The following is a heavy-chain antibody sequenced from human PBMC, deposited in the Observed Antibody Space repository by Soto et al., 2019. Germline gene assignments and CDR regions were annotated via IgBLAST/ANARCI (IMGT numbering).Heavy chain of an antibody. CDR3: ARGGAAAGHVA. V-gene: IGHV1-18*01. Sequence: QVQLVQSGAEVNKPGASVKVSCKASGYTFTNHDISWVRQAPGQGLERVAWISTYNGKTNDAQKLPGRVTMTTDTSTGTAYMEMMSRISDDKSVDYCARGGAAAGHVARGQGTMVTVSS. J-gene: IGHJ4*02. D-gene: IGHD6-13*01. CDR1: GYTFTNHD. CDR2: ISTYNGKT.